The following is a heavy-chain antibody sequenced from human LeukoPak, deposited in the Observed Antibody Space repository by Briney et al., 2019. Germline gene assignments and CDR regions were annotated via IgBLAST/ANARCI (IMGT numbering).Heavy chain of an antibody. J-gene: IGHJ5*02. V-gene: IGHV1-8*02. D-gene: IGHD3-10*01. CDR3: ARDKYYGSGSYFTFDP. Sequence: ASVKVSCKASGYTFTSYDINWVRQATGQGLEWMGWMNPNSGNTGYAQKFQGRVTMTRNTSISTAYMELSSLRSEDTAVYYCARDKYYGSGSYFTFDPWGQGTLVTVSS. CDR2: MNPNSGNT. CDR1: GYTFTSYD.